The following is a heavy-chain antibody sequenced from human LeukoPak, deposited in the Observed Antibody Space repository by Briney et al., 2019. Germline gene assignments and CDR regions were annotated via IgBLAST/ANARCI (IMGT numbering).Heavy chain of an antibody. J-gene: IGHJ4*02. V-gene: IGHV3-7*01. CDR3: AGGWGWHTDH. CDR2: IKQDGSAR. Sequence: GGSLRVSCAASGIAFSDYWMTWVRQAPGNGLEWVANIKQDGSARNYLDSVRGRFTISRDNAKKSLSLQMNSLTIEDTAIYYCAGGWGWHTDHWGQGTLVTVSS. D-gene: IGHD7-27*01. CDR1: GIAFSDYW.